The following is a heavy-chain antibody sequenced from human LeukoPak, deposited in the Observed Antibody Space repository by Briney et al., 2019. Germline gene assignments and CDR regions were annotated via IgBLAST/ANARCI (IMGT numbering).Heavy chain of an antibody. CDR3: ATGPRPPSGCDGFDY. CDR2: INPSGGST. D-gene: IGHD5-12*01. J-gene: IGHJ4*02. Sequence: GASVKVSCKASGHTFTGYYMHWVRQAPGQGLEWMGIINPSGGSTSYAQKFQGRVTMTEDTSTDTAYMELSSLRSEDTAVYYCATGPRPPSGCDGFDYWGQGTLVTVSS. V-gene: IGHV1-46*01. CDR1: GHTFTGYY.